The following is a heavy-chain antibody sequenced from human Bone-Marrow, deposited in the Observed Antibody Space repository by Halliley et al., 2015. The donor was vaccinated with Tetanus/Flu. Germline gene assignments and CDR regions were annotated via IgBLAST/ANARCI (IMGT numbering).Heavy chain of an antibody. Sequence: SLRLSCTASGFPFSDVWMHWVRQAPGKAPEWVARIKRKIEGETTDYAAPVRGRFSISRDDSKDTLYLQMNSLRTEDTAVYSCATGDCGGSCHFFDFWGQGTLVTVSS. J-gene: IGHJ4*02. CDR3: ATGDCGGSCHFFDF. V-gene: IGHV3-15*01. D-gene: IGHD2-15*01. CDR2: IKRKIEGETT. CDR1: GFPFSDVW.